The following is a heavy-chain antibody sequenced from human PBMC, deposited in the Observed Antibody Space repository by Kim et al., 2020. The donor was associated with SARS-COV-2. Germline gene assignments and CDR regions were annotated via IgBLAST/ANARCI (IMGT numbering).Heavy chain of an antibody. CDR3: ATDVLSPPDTYGGNSVRFDY. V-gene: IGHV1-24*01. CDR1: GYTLTELS. D-gene: IGHD4-17*01. J-gene: IGHJ4*02. Sequence: ASVKVSCKVSGYTLTELSMHWVRQAPGKGLEWMGGFDPEDGETIYAQKFQGRVTMTEDTSTDTAYMELSSLRSEDTAVYYCATDVLSPPDTYGGNSVRFDYWGQGTLVTVSS. CDR2: FDPEDGET.